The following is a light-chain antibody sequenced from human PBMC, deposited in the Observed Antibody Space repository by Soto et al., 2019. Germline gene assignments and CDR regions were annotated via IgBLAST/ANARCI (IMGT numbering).Light chain of an antibody. CDR2: GAS. CDR3: QQYSSFSRT. J-gene: IGKJ1*01. Sequence: EVVITQSPATLSVSPGERATLSCRASQSVSSNLAWYQQKPGQAPRLLIYGASTRATGIPARFSGSGSGTEFSLTISSLQPDDFATFYCQQYSSFSRTFGQGIKVDIK. V-gene: IGKV3-15*01. CDR1: QSVSSN.